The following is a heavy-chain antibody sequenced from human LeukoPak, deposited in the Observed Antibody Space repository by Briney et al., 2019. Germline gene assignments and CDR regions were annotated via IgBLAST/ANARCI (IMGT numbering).Heavy chain of an antibody. CDR3: ARARAVMATKYYFDY. CDR1: GGTFSSYA. CDR2: IIPIFGTA. Sequence: SVKVSCKASGGTFSSYAISWVRQAPGQGLEWMGGIIPIFGTANYAQKFQGRVTITADESTSTAYMELSSLRSEDTAVYYCARARAVMATKYYFDYWGQGTPVTVSS. V-gene: IGHV1-69*13. J-gene: IGHJ4*02. D-gene: IGHD5-24*01.